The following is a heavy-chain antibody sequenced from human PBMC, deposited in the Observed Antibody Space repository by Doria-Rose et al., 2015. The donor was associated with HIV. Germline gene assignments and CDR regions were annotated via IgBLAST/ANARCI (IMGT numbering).Heavy chain of an antibody. Sequence: PGKGLEWVAVISYDGTNKYYADAVKGRFTISRDNSNNTLHLQMESLRAEDTAVYYCAREVWDRDGYNYWFDPWGQGTLVTVSS. CDR2: ISYDGTNK. J-gene: IGHJ5*02. V-gene: IGHV3-30*04. CDR3: AREVWDRDGYNYWFDP. D-gene: IGHD5-12*01.